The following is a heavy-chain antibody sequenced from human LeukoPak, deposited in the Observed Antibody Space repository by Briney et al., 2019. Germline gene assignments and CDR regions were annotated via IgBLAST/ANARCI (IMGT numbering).Heavy chain of an antibody. CDR3: AREHSSSWDQFDY. CDR2: IIPILGIA. CDR1: GYTFTSYA. D-gene: IGHD6-13*01. V-gene: IGHV1-69*04. J-gene: IGHJ4*02. Sequence: SVKVSCKASGYTFTSYAMHWVRQAPGQRLEWMGRIIPILGIANYAQKFQGRVTITADKSTSTAYMELSSLRSDDTAVYYCAREHSSSWDQFDYWGQGTLVTVSS.